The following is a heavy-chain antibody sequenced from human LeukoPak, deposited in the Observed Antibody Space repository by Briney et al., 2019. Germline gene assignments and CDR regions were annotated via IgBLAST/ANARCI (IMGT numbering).Heavy chain of an antibody. V-gene: IGHV3-21*01. J-gene: IGHJ4*02. D-gene: IGHD3-16*01. CDR1: GFTFSSYS. CDR2: TSSSSSYI. Sequence: GGSLRLSCAASGFTFSSYSMNWVRQAPGKGLEWVSSTSSSSSYIYYADSVKGRFTISRDNAKNSLYLQMNSLRAEDTAVYYCARGVLSGWAVMAFDYWGQGTLVTVSS. CDR3: ARGVLSGWAVMAFDY.